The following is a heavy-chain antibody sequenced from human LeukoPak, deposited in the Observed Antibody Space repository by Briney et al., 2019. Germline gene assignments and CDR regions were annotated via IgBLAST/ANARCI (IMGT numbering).Heavy chain of an antibody. V-gene: IGHV4-38-2*02. Sequence: NPSETLSLTCTVSSYSISSGYYWGWIRQPPGKGLEWIGSIHHSGSTYYNPSLKSRVTISVDTSKNQFSLKLSSVTAADTAVYYCARDLRYCSGGSCYSWFDPWGQGTLVTVSS. CDR3: ARDLRYCSGGSCYSWFDP. CDR2: IHHSGST. D-gene: IGHD2-15*01. CDR1: SYSISSGYY. J-gene: IGHJ5*02.